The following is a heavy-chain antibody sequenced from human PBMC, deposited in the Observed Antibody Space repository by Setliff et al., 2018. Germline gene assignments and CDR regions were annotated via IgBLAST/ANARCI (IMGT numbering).Heavy chain of an antibody. CDR2: ISGSGGST. V-gene: IGHV3-23*01. Sequence: GGSLRLSCAASGITFSTFSLTWVRQAPGKGLEWVSAISGSGGSTYYADSVKGRFTISRDNSKNTLYLQMNSLRAEDTAVYYCARDGGEYWGQGTLVTVSS. J-gene: IGHJ4*02. CDR1: GITFSTFS. D-gene: IGHD3-16*01. CDR3: ARDGGEY.